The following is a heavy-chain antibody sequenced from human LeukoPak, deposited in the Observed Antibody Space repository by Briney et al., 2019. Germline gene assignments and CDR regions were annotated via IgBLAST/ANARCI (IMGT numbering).Heavy chain of an antibody. CDR3: ARYEMATISRRGDTFDY. D-gene: IGHD5-24*01. J-gene: IGHJ4*02. Sequence: SETLSLTCAVYGGSFGGYYWSWIRQPPGKGLEWIGEINHSGSTNYNPSLKSRVTISVDTSKNKFSLKLSSVTAADTAVYYCARYEMATISRRGDTFDYWGQGTLVTVSS. CDR1: GGSFGGYY. V-gene: IGHV4-34*01. CDR2: INHSGST.